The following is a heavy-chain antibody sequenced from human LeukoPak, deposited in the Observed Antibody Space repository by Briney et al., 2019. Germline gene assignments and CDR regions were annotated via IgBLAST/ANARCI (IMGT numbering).Heavy chain of an antibody. D-gene: IGHD6-13*01. V-gene: IGHV1-2*02. J-gene: IGHJ4*02. Sequence: ASVKVSCKASGYTFTGYYMHWVRQAPGQGLEWIGWINPNSGGTNYAQKFQGRVTMTRDTSISTAYMELSRLRSDDTAVYYCARDTYDAASTGHYFDYWGQGTLVTVSS. CDR1: GYTFTGYY. CDR3: ARDTYDAASTGHYFDY. CDR2: INPNSGGT.